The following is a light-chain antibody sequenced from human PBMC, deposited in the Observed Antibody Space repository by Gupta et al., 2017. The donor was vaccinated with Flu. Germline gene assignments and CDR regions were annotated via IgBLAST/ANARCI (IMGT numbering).Light chain of an antibody. CDR3: QQYGSAPFT. J-gene: IGKJ3*01. CDR2: DAS. CDR1: QSVAGSY. V-gene: IGKV3-20*01. Sequence: ERATLSCKASQSVAGSYLAWYQQKPGQAPRLLLYDASSRATGIPDRFSGSGSGTDFTLTIRRLEPEDFAVYYCQQYGSAPFTFGPGTKVDIK.